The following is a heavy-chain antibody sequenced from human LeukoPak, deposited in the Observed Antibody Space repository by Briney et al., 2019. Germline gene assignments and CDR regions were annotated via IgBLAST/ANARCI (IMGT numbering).Heavy chain of an antibody. J-gene: IGHJ3*02. V-gene: IGHV1-18*01. Sequence: ASVKVSCKASGYTFTSYGISWVRQAPGQGLEWMGWISAYNGNTNYAQKLQGRVTMTTDTSTNTAYMELRSLRSDDTAVYYCAIAAAGTAGYDVFDIWGQGTMVTVSS. CDR3: AIAAAGTAGYDVFDI. CDR2: ISAYNGNT. CDR1: GYTFTSYG. D-gene: IGHD6-13*01.